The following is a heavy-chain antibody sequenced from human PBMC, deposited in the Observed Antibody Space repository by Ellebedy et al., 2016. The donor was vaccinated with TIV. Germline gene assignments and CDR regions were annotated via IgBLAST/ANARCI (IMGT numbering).Heavy chain of an antibody. V-gene: IGHV4-59*01. D-gene: IGHD5-12*01. CDR1: GGSISSYY. CDR2: IYYSGST. J-gene: IGHJ4*02. Sequence: SETLSLTCTVSGGSISSYYWSWIRQPPGKGLEWIGYIYYSGSTNYNPSLKSRVTISVDTSKNQFSLKLSSVTAADTAVYYCARARVATIDYYFDYWGQGTLVTVSS. CDR3: ARARVATIDYYFDY.